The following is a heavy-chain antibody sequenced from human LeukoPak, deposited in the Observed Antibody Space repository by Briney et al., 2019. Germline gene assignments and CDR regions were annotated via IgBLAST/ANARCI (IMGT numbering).Heavy chain of an antibody. CDR1: GGSISSGDYY. D-gene: IGHD2-15*01. J-gene: IGHJ4*02. V-gene: IGHV4-30-4*01. CDR2: IYYSGST. CDR3: AREGSGGSYYFDY. Sequence: PSQTLSLTCTVSGGSISSGDYYWSWIRQPPGKGLKWIGYIYYSGSTYYNPSLKSRVTISVDTSKNQFSLKLSSVTAADTAVYYCAREGSGGSYYFDYWGQGTLVTVSS.